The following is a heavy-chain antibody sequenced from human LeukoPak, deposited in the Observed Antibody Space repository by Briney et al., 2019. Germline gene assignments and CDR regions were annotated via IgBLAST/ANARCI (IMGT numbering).Heavy chain of an antibody. CDR1: GGSISSSSYY. D-gene: IGHD2-2*01. Sequence: SETLSLTCTVSGGSISSSSYYWGWIRQPPGKGLEWIGSIYYSGSTYHNPSLKSRVTISVDTSKNQFSLKLSSVTAADTAVYYCAGHTSWSLHWFDPWGQGTLVTVSS. J-gene: IGHJ5*02. CDR3: AGHTSWSLHWFDP. V-gene: IGHV4-39*01. CDR2: IYYSGST.